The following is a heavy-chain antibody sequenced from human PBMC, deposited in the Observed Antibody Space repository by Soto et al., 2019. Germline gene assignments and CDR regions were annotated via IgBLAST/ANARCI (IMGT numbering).Heavy chain of an antibody. CDR1: GYTFTSYD. CDR3: AREKGRSGFDP. V-gene: IGHV1-8*01. D-gene: IGHD6-6*01. Sequence: QVQLVQSGAEVKKPGASVKVSCKASGYTFTSYDINWVRQATGQGLEWMGWMNPNSGNTGYAQKSQXRVTMTRSTSINTAYMELSSRRSEDTAVYCCAREKGRSGFDPWGQGTLVTVSS. CDR2: MNPNSGNT. J-gene: IGHJ5*02.